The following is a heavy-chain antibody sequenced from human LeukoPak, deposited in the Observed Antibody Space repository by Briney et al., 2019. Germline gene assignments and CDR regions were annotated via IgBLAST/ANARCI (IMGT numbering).Heavy chain of an antibody. CDR3: AKDLYDFGSAIDY. Sequence: GGSLRLSCAASGFTFSSYAMNWVRQAPGKGLEWVSVISGSGGSTYYADSVKGRFTISRDNSKNTLYLQMNSLRAEDTAVYYCAKDLYDFGSAIDYWGQGTLVTVSS. CDR1: GFTFSSYA. D-gene: IGHD3-3*01. V-gene: IGHV3-23*01. CDR2: ISGSGGST. J-gene: IGHJ4*02.